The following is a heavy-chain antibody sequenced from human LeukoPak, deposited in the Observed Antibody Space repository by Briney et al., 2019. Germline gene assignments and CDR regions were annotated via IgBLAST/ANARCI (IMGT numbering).Heavy chain of an antibody. D-gene: IGHD2-15*01. J-gene: IGHJ4*02. CDR1: GFTFSSYG. V-gene: IGHV3-30*03. CDR2: ISYDGSNK. CDR3: ATLLLGVGGDY. Sequence: GGSLRLSCAASGFTFSSYGMHWVRQAPGKGLEWVAVISYDGSNKYYADSVKGRFTISRDNSKNTLYLQMNSLRDEDTAMYSCATLLLGVGGDYWGQGTLVTVSS.